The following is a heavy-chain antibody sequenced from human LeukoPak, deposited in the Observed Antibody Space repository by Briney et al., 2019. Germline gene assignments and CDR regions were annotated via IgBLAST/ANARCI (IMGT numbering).Heavy chain of an antibody. D-gene: IGHD1-26*01. CDR1: GYTLTELS. J-gene: IGHJ5*02. CDR2: FDPEDGET. CDR3: AAAQKPERQWELLPNWFDP. Sequence: ASVKVSCKVSGYTLTELSMHWVRQAPGKGLEWMGGFDPEDGETIYAQKFQGRVTMTEDTFTDTAYMELSSLRSEDTAVYYCAAAQKPERQWELLPNWFDPWGQGTLVTVSS. V-gene: IGHV1-24*01.